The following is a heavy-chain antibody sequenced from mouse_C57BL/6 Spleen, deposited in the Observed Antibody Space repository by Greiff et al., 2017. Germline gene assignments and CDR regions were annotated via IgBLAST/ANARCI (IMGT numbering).Heavy chain of an antibody. V-gene: IGHV1-64*01. Sequence: VQLQESGAELVKPGASVKLSCKASGYTFTSYWMHWVKQRPGQGLEWIGMIHPNSGSTNYNEKFKSKATLTVDKSSSTAYMQLSSLTSEDSAVYYCARDSNDVYFDYWGQGTTLTVSS. CDR1: GYTFTSYW. CDR3: ARDSNDVYFDY. CDR2: IHPNSGST. D-gene: IGHD2-12*01. J-gene: IGHJ2*01.